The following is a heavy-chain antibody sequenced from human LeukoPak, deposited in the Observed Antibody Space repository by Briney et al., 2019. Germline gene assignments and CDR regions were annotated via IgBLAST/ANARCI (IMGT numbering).Heavy chain of an antibody. CDR2: ISPDGSKK. D-gene: IGHD2-21*01. J-gene: IGHJ6*02. CDR1: GFTFSSHG. CDR3: ARDLSYFSFDD. V-gene: IGHV3-33*01. Sequence: GGSLRLSCAASGFTFSSHGMNWVRQAPGKGLEWVAGISPDGSKKYYVDAVKGRFTISRDNSKNTLYLQMNSLRVEDTAMYYCARDLSYFSFDDWGQGTTVTVSS.